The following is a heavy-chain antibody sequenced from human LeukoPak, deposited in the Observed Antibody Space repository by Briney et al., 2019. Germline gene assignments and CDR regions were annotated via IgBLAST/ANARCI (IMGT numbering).Heavy chain of an antibody. CDR1: GFTFSSYG. V-gene: IGHV3-23*01. J-gene: IGHJ4*02. Sequence: GGSLRLSCAASGFTFSSYGMSWVRQPPGKGLEWVSAISGSGGSTYYADSVKGRFTISRGNFKNTLYLQMNSLRAEDTGVYDCANPELLWNYWGQGTLVTVSS. D-gene: IGHD2/OR15-2a*01. CDR3: ANPELLWNY. CDR2: ISGSGGST.